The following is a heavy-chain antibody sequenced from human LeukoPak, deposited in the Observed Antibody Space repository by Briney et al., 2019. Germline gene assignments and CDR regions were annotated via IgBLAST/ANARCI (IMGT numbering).Heavy chain of an antibody. D-gene: IGHD3-16*01. V-gene: IGHV3-23*01. CDR1: GFTFSSYA. Sequence: GGSLRLSCAASGFTFSSYAMSWVRQAPGKGLEWVSAISGSGGSTYYADSVKGRFTISRDNSKNTLYLQMNSLRAEDTAVYYCARSPFYDYVWGSYPPSDYWGQGTLVTVSS. CDR3: ARSPFYDYVWGSYPPSDY. CDR2: ISGSGGST. J-gene: IGHJ4*02.